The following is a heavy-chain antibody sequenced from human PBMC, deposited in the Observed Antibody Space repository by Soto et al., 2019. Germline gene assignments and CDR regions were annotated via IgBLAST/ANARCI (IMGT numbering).Heavy chain of an antibody. CDR2: IYYSGST. J-gene: IGHJ5*02. Sequence: SETLSLTCTVSGGSISCGDYYWSWIRQPPGKGLEWIGYIYYSGSTYYNPSLKSRVTISVDTSKNQFSLKLSSVTAADTAVYYCAIRRSIDFWSDSAGFDPWGQGTLVTVSS. CDR1: GGSISCGDYY. D-gene: IGHD3-3*01. V-gene: IGHV4-30-4*01. CDR3: AIRRSIDFWSDSAGFDP.